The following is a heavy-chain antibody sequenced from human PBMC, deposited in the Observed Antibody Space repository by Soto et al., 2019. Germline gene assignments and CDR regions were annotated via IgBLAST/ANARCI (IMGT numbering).Heavy chain of an antibody. J-gene: IGHJ6*02. V-gene: IGHV3-64*01. D-gene: IGHD2-15*01. CDR2: ISSNGGST. Sequence: EVQLVESGGGLVQPGGSLRLSCAASGFTFSSHAMHWVRQAPGKGLEYVSAISSNGGSTYYANSVKGRFTISRDNSKNTLYLHMGGLRAEDMAVYYCARGVVVVAATYGMDVWGQGTTVTVSS. CDR3: ARGVVVVAATYGMDV. CDR1: GFTFSSHA.